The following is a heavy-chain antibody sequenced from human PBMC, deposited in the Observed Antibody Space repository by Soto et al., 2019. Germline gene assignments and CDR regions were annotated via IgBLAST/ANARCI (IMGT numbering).Heavy chain of an antibody. D-gene: IGHD2-2*02. Sequence: ASVKVSCKASGYTFTSYAMHWVLQAPGQRLEWMGWINAGNGNTKYSQKFQGRVTITRDTSASTAYMELSSLRSEDTAVYYCARDTLYCCSTSCYRFDPWGQGTLVTVSS. CDR2: INAGNGNT. CDR1: GYTFTSYA. CDR3: ARDTLYCCSTSCYRFDP. V-gene: IGHV1-3*01. J-gene: IGHJ5*02.